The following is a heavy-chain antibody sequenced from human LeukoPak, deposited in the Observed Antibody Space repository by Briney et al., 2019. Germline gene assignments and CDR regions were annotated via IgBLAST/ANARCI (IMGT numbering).Heavy chain of an antibody. J-gene: IGHJ4*02. CDR1: GGSISSYY. CDR3: ARVKYQLHFDY. D-gene: IGHD2-2*01. CDR2: IYYSGST. Sequence: SETLSLTCTVSGGSISSYYWSWLRQPPGKGLEWIGYIYYSGSTNYNPSLKSRVTISVDTSKNQFSLKLSSVTAADTAVYYCARVKYQLHFDYWGQGTLVTVSS. V-gene: IGHV4-59*12.